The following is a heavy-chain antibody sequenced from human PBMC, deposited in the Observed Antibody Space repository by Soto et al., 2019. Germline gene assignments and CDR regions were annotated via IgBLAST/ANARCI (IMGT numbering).Heavy chain of an antibody. D-gene: IGHD5-18*01. V-gene: IGHV3-15*01. Sequence: PWGALRLSCAASGFTFSNAWMSWVRQAPGKGLEWVGRIKSKTDGGTTDYAAPVKGRFTISRDDSKNTLYLQMNSLKTEDTAVYYCTTAVPPREGYSYGYDYWGQGTLVTVSS. CDR2: IKSKTDGGTT. J-gene: IGHJ4*02. CDR1: GFTFSNAW. CDR3: TTAVPPREGYSYGYDY.